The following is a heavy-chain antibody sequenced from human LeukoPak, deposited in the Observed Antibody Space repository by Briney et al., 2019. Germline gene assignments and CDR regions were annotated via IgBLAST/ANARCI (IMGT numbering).Heavy chain of an antibody. J-gene: IGHJ6*03. CDR2: IIPIFGTA. CDR1: GGTFSSYA. V-gene: IGHV1-69*05. CDR3: ARHQLLANYYYYYMDV. D-gene: IGHD2-2*01. Sequence: SVKVSCKASGGTFSSYAISWVRQAPGQGLEWMGGIIPIFGTANYAQKFQGRVTITTDESTSTAYMELSSLRSEDTAVYYCARHQLLANYYYYYMDVWGKGTTVTVSS.